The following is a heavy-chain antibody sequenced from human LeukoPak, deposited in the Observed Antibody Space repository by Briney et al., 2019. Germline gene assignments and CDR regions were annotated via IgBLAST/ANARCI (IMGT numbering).Heavy chain of an antibody. CDR2: IYSADSA. CDR3: AREVGGGATNYFDY. D-gene: IGHD1-26*01. J-gene: IGHJ4*02. CDR1: GFTVSRNY. Sequence: PGGFLRLSCAASGFTVSRNYMSWVRQAPGKGLEWVSVIYSADSAYYADSVRGRFTISRDNSKNTLYLQMNSLRADDTAVYYCAREVGGGATNYFDYWGQGTLVTVSS. V-gene: IGHV3-53*01.